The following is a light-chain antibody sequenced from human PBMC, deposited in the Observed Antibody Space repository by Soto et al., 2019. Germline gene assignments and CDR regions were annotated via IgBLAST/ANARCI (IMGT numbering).Light chain of an antibody. Sequence: DIQMTQSPSTLSASVGDRVTITCRASQSISSWLAWYQQKPGKAPKLLIYDASSLESGVPSRFSGSGSGTEFTLTISSLQPEDFATYYCQQSYSTPMYTFGQGTKVDIK. CDR2: DAS. V-gene: IGKV1-5*01. CDR1: QSISSW. CDR3: QQSYSTPMYT. J-gene: IGKJ2*01.